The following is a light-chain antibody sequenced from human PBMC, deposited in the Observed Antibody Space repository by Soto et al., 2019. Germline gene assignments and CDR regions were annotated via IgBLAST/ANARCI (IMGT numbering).Light chain of an antibody. V-gene: IGLV7-46*01. J-gene: IGLJ2*01. CDR1: TGAVTSGHY. Sequence: QAVVTQEPSLTVSPGETVTLTCGFSTGAVTSGHYPYWFQQKPGQAPRTLMYDAINKHSWTPARFSGSLLGGKAALTLSGAQTEDASYSYCLLYYNGSRLFGGWTKLTVL. CDR3: LLYYNGSRL. CDR2: DAI.